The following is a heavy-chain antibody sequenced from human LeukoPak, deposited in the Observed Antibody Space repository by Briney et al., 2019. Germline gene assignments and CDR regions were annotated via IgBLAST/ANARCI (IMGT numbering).Heavy chain of an antibody. CDR2: IYYSGST. V-gene: IGHV4-59*01. CDR3: ARNLYSAYEYYYAMDV. Sequence: SETLSLTCTVSGGSMSNYYWTWMRQPPGKGPEWLGYIYYSGSTNYNPSLKSRVTISVDTSKNQFSLKLSSVTAADTAFYYCARNLYSAYEYYYAMDVWGQGTTVTVSS. J-gene: IGHJ6*02. D-gene: IGHD5-12*01. CDR1: GGSMSNYY.